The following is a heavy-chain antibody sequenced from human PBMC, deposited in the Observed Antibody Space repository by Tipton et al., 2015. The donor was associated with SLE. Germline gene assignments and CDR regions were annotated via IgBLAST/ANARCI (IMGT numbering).Heavy chain of an antibody. J-gene: IGHJ4*02. V-gene: IGHV4-59*08. Sequence: TLSLTCTVSGGSISSYYWSWIRQPPGKGLEWIGYIYYSGSTSYNPSLKSRVTISVDTSKNRFSLKLSSVTAADTAVYYCARAPGGVGYYFDYWGQGTLVTVSS. CDR3: ARAPGGVGYYFDY. CDR2: IYYSGST. D-gene: IGHD1-26*01. CDR1: GGSISSYY.